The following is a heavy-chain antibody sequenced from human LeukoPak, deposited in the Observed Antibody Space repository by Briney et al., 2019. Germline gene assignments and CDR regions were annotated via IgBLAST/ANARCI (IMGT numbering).Heavy chain of an antibody. Sequence: SETLSLTCAVYGGSFSGYYWSWVRQPPGKGLEWIGEINHSGSTNYNPSLKSRVTISVDRSKNQFSLKLSSVTAADTAVYYCARESPDAFDIWGQGTMVTVSS. CDR2: INHSGST. CDR3: ARESPDAFDI. J-gene: IGHJ3*02. D-gene: IGHD1-14*01. CDR1: GGSFSGYY. V-gene: IGHV4-34*01.